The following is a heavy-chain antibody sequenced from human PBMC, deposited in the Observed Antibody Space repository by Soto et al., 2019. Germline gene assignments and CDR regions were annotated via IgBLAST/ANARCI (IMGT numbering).Heavy chain of an antibody. CDR1: GYTFTSYA. CDR3: ARDRSSGWYGSPIGYYYYMDV. D-gene: IGHD6-19*01. J-gene: IGHJ6*03. V-gene: IGHV1-3*01. CDR2: INAGNGNT. Sequence: ASVKVSCKASGYTFTSYAMHWVRQAPGQRLEWMGWINAGNGNTKYSQKFQGRVTITRDTSASTAYMELSSLRSEDTAVYYCARDRSSGWYGSPIGYYYYMDVWGKGTTVTVSS.